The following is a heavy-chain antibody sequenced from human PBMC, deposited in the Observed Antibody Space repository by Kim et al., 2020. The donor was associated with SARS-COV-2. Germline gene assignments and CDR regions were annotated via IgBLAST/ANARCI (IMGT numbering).Heavy chain of an antibody. D-gene: IGHD3-16*01. Sequence: ASVKVSCKASGYTFTSYDINWVRQATGQGLEWMGWMNPNSGNTGYAQKFQGRVTMTRNTSISTAYMELSSLRSEDTAVYYCARAVKKLNRFWGSLGNWFDPWGQGTLVTVSS. V-gene: IGHV1-8*01. CDR3: ARAVKKLNRFWGSLGNWFDP. CDR2: MNPNSGNT. J-gene: IGHJ5*02. CDR1: GYTFTSYD.